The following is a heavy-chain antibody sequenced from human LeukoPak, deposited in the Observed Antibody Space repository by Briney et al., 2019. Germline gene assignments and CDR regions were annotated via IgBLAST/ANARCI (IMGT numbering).Heavy chain of an antibody. D-gene: IGHD3-22*01. CDR3: ARVPDYYDSSGYYYFDY. CDR1: GFTFSTYA. V-gene: IGHV3-48*04. Sequence: PGRSLRLSCAASGFTFSTYAMHWVRQAPGKGLEWVSYISSSGSTIYYADSVKGRFTISRDNAKNSLYLQMNSLRAEDTAVYYCARVPDYYDSSGYYYFDYWGQGTLVTVSS. J-gene: IGHJ4*02. CDR2: ISSSGSTI.